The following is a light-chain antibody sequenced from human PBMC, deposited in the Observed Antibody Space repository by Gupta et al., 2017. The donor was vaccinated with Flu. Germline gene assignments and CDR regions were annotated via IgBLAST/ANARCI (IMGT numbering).Light chain of an antibody. CDR3: QQEDSTPYT. CDR2: WAS. CDR1: QSLLYSYTNKNY. J-gene: IGKJ2*01. Sequence: DIVMTQSPDSLAVSLGERATINCKSSQSLLYSYTNKNYLAWYQQKLGQPPKLLIYWASTRESGVPDSFSGRGSGTDFTLTISSRQAEDVAVYYCQQEDSTPYTFGQGTKMDIK. V-gene: IGKV4-1*01.